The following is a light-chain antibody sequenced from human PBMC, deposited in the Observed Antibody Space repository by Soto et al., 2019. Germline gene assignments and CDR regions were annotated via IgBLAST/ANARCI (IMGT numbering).Light chain of an antibody. Sequence: EIVMTKSPATLSVSPGERATLSCRASQSVSSKLAWYQQKPGQAPRLLIYGASTRATGIPARFSGSGSGTEFTLTISSLQSEDFAVYYCQQYNNWPPLTFGGGTKVDIK. V-gene: IGKV3-15*01. CDR2: GAS. CDR3: QQYNNWPPLT. J-gene: IGKJ4*01. CDR1: QSVSSK.